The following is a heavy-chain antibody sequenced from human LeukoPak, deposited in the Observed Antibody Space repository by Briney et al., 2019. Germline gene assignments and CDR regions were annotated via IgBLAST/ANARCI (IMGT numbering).Heavy chain of an antibody. CDR1: GFGFSDYY. V-gene: IGHV3-11*03. D-gene: IGHD1-26*01. Sequence: TGGSLRLSCVASGFGFSDYYTSWIRRAPGKGRDWVSYISSSGIHTNYADSVTGRFTISRNNAKKSLHLQMNSLRPEDTAVYYCARHPDGSLSLDYWGQGTLVTVSS. CDR3: ARHPDGSLSLDY. J-gene: IGHJ4*02. CDR2: ISSSGIHT.